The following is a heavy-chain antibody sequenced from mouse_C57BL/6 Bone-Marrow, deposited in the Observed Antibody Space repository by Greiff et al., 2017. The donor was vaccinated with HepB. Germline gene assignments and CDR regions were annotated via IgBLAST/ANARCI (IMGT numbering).Heavy chain of an antibody. V-gene: IGHV1-50*01. CDR2: IDPSDSYT. J-gene: IGHJ4*01. Sequence: VQLQQPGAELVKPGASVKLSCKASGYTFTSYWMQWVKQRPGQGLEWIGEIDPSDSYTNYNQKFKGKATLTVDTSSSTAYMQLSSLTSEDSAVYYCASSRDYGMDNWGQGNSVTVSS. CDR1: GYTFTSYW. D-gene: IGHD6-1*01. CDR3: ASSRDYGMDN.